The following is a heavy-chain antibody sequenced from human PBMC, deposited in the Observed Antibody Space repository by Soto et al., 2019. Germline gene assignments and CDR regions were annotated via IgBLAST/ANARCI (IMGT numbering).Heavy chain of an antibody. CDR3: ARESPEIGYCSGGSCYPSF. V-gene: IGHV1-69*04. CDR1: GGTFSSYT. Sequence: SVKVSCKASGGTFSSYTISWVRQAPGQGLEWMGRIIPILGIANYAQKFQGRVTITADKSTSTAYMELSSLRSEDTAVYYCARESPEIGYCSGGSCYPSFWGQGTLVTVSS. CDR2: IIPILGIA. J-gene: IGHJ4*02. D-gene: IGHD2-15*01.